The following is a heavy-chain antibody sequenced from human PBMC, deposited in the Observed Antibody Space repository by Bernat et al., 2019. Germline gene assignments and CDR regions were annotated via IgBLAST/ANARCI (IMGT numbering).Heavy chain of an antibody. CDR3: ATSSSAHWFDP. D-gene: IGHD6-13*01. J-gene: IGHJ5*02. V-gene: IGHV4-31*03. CDR2: IYYSGST. Sequence: QLQLQESGPGLVKPSETLSLTCIVSGGSISSGGYYWSWIRQHPGKGLEWIGYIYYSGSTYYNPSLKSRVTISVDTSKNQFSLKLSSVTAADTAVYYCATSSSAHWFDPWGQGTLVTVSS. CDR1: GGSISSGGYY.